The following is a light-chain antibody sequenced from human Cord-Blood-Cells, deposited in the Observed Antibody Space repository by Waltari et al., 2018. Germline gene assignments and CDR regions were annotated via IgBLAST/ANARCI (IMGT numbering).Light chain of an antibody. CDR1: QSISSW. CDR2: DAS. J-gene: IGKJ1*01. V-gene: IGKV1-5*01. Sequence: DIQMTQSPSTLSASVGYRVTITCRASQSISSWLAWYQQKPGKAPNLLIYDASSLESGVPSRFSGSGSGTEFTLTISSLQPDDFATYYCQQYNSYSPTFGQGTKVEIK. CDR3: QQYNSYSPT.